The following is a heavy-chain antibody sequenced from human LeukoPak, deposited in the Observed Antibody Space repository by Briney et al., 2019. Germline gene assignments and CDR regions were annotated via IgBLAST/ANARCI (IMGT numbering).Heavy chain of an antibody. CDR2: IYYSGST. CDR1: GGSISSYY. D-gene: IGHD2-2*01. J-gene: IGHJ5*02. Sequence: SETLSLTCTVSGGSISSYYWSWIRQPPGKGLEWIGYIYYSGSTNYNPSLKSRVTISVDTSKNQFSLKLSSVTAADTAVYYCARGTLRYNWFDPWGQGTLVTVSS. CDR3: ARGTLRYNWFDP. V-gene: IGHV4-59*01.